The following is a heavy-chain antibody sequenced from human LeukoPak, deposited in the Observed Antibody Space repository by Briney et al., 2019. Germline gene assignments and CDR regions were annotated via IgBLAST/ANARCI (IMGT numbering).Heavy chain of an antibody. J-gene: IGHJ4*02. D-gene: IGHD2-21*01. CDR1: GGSISSSNW. CDR3: AREGGGDSDY. CDR2: IYHSGST. V-gene: IGHV4-4*02. Sequence: SGTLSLTCAVSGGSISSSNWWSWVRQPPGKGLEWIGEIYHSGSTYYNPSLKSRVTISVDTSKNQFSLKLSSVTAADTAVYYCAREGGGDSDYWGQGTLVTVSS.